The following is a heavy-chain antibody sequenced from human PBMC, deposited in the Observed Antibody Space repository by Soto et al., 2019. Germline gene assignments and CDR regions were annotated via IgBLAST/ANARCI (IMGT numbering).Heavy chain of an antibody. CDR3: ARERYQVISDGMDV. D-gene: IGHD2-2*01. J-gene: IGHJ6*02. Sequence: ASVKVSCKASGYTFTGYYIHWVREAPGQGLEWMGWINPQTGGTSYAQKFQGRVTLSRDTSINTAYLELSRLTFDDAAVYFCARERYQVISDGMDVWGQGTTVTVS. CDR1: GYTFTGYY. V-gene: IGHV1-2*02. CDR2: INPQTGGT.